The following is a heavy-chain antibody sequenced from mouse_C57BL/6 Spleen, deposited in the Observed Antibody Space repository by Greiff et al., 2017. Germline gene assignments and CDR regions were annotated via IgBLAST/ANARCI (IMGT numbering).Heavy chain of an antibody. D-gene: IGHD1-1*01. Sequence: EVQLQQSGPELVKPGASVKLSCKASGYSFTDYNMNWVKQSNGKSLEWIGVINPNYGTTSYNQKFKGKATLTVDQSSSTAYMQLNSLTSEDSAVYYCARNGYYGSSYYFDYWGQGTTLTVSS. CDR1: GYSFTDYN. V-gene: IGHV1-39*01. CDR2: INPNYGTT. J-gene: IGHJ2*01. CDR3: ARNGYYGSSYYFDY.